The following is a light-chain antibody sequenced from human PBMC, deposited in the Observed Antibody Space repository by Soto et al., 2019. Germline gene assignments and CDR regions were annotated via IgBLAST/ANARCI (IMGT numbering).Light chain of an antibody. CDR2: DIS. J-gene: IGKJ5*01. CDR3: QQYRNWPRT. V-gene: IGKV3D-15*01. CDR1: QSVNSN. Sequence: EILMTQSPVTLSVSPGERATLSCRASQSVNSNLAWYQQKPGQAPRLVIFDISNRATGIPDRFSGSGSGTDCTLTISRLEPEDFAVYYCQQYRNWPRTFGQGTRLEIK.